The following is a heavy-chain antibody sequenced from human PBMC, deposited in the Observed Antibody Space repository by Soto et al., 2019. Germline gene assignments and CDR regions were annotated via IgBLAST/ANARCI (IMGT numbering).Heavy chain of an antibody. D-gene: IGHD2-21*01. CDR1: GGSISSYY. V-gene: IGHV4-59*01. J-gene: IGHJ4*02. CDR3: ARAAYCGGECYYYFDY. CDR2: IYYSGNT. Sequence: PSETLSLTCTVSGGSISSYYWHWIRQPPGKGLEWIGYIYYSGNTRYNPSLNSRATLSVDASKNQLSLNLSSVTAADTAVYFCARAAYCGGECYYYFDYWGQGARVTVSS.